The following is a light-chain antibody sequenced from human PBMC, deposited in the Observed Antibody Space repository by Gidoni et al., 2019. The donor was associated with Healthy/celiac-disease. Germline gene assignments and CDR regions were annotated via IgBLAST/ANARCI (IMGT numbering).Light chain of an antibody. CDR2: KAS. Sequence: DIQMTHSPSTLSASVGDRVTITCRASQSISSWLAWYQQKPGKAPKLLIYKASSLESGVPSRFSGSGSGTEFTLTISSLQPDDFATYYCQQYNSYPWTFXXXTKVEIK. CDR3: QQYNSYPWT. CDR1: QSISSW. V-gene: IGKV1-5*03. J-gene: IGKJ1*01.